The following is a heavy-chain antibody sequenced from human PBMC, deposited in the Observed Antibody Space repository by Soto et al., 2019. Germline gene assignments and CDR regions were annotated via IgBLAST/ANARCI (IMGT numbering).Heavy chain of an antibody. V-gene: IGHV1-3*01. D-gene: IGHD2-2*01. CDR3: ARGPATAPDAY. CDR1: GYSFTQYV. J-gene: IGHJ4*02. Sequence: ASVKVSCKSSGYSFTQYVIHWVRQAPGQRLEWMGWIGGGDGKTYYSQNFQGRVTITKDTSASTAYMELSSLISEDTAMYYCARGPATAPDAYWGLGTLVTVSS. CDR2: IGGGDGKT.